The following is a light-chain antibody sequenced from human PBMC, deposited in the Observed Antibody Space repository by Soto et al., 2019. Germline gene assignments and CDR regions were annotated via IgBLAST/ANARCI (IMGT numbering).Light chain of an antibody. CDR1: QSVSSN. CDR2: GAS. J-gene: IGKJ1*01. V-gene: IGKV3-15*01. Sequence: EIVMTPSPATLSVSPGERATLSCRASQSVSSNLAWYQPKPGQAPRLLIYGASTRATGIPARFSGRGSGTEFTLTISSLQSEDFAVYYCQQYNNWPPWTFGQGTKVDIK. CDR3: QQYNNWPPWT.